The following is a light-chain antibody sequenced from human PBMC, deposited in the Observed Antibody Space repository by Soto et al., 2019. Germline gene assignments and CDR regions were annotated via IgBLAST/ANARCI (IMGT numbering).Light chain of an antibody. J-gene: IGLJ1*01. CDR1: SSDVVSYNL. CDR2: EGD. CDR3: CSYTSSSTLYV. Sequence: QSVLTQPASVSGSPGQSITISCTGTSSDVVSYNLVSWYQQHPGKAPKLIIYEGDKRPSGLSNRFSGSKSGNTASLTISGLQAEDEADYYCCSYTSSSTLYVFGTGTKLTVL. V-gene: IGLV2-14*02.